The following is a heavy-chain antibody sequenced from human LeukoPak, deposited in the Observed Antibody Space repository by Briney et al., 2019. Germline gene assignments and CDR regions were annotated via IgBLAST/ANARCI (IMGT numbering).Heavy chain of an antibody. D-gene: IGHD6-19*01. CDR1: GGSISSYY. V-gene: IGHV4-59*01. Sequence: SETLSHTCTVSGGSISSYYWSWIRQPPGKGLEWIGYIYYSGSTNYNPSLKSRVTISVDTSKNQFSLKLSSVTAADTAVYYCARERSSGWTDYWGQGTLVTVSS. CDR2: IYYSGST. CDR3: ARERSSGWTDY. J-gene: IGHJ4*02.